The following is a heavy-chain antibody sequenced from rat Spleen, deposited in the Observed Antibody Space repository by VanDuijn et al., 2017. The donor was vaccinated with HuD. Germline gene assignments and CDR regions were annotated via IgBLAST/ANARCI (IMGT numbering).Heavy chain of an antibody. CDR3: VRHHDYSNYFDY. J-gene: IGHJ2*01. CDR1: GFTFSNYD. CDR2: ISPSGGST. D-gene: IGHD1-1*01. Sequence: EVQLVESGGGLVQPGRSLKLSCAASGFTFSNYDMAWVRQAPTQGLDWVASISPSGGSTYYRVSVKGRFTVSRDNAKSTLYLQMDSLRSEDTATYYCVRHHDYSNYFDYWGQGVMVTASS. V-gene: IGHV5-25*01.